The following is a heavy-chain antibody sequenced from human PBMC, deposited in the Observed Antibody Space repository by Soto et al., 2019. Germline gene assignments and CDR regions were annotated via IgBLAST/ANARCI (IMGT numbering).Heavy chain of an antibody. J-gene: IGHJ6*02. CDR1: GFTFSSYW. Sequence: LRLSCAASGFTFSSYWMHWVRQAPGKGLVWVSRINSDGSSTSYADSVKGRFTISRDNAKNTLYLQMNSLRAEDTAVYYCARDGGYCSSTSCYHYYYYYGMDVWGQGTTVTVSS. D-gene: IGHD2-2*01. V-gene: IGHV3-74*01. CDR2: INSDGSST. CDR3: ARDGGYCSSTSCYHYYYYYGMDV.